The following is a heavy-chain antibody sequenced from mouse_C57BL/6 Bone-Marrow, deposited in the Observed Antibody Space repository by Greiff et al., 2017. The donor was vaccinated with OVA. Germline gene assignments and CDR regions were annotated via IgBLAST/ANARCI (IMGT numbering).Heavy chain of an antibody. D-gene: IGHD2-4*01. J-gene: IGHJ2*01. CDR3: ARVRDYDYDRYYFDY. CDR1: GYTFTSYG. V-gene: IGHV1-81*01. CDR2: IYPRSGNT. Sequence: VQLQESGAELARPGASVKLSCKASGYTFTSYGISWVKQRTGQGLEWIGEIYPRSGNTYYNEKFKGKATLTADKSSSTAYMELRSLTSEDSAVYFCARVRDYDYDRYYFDYWGQGTTLTVSS.